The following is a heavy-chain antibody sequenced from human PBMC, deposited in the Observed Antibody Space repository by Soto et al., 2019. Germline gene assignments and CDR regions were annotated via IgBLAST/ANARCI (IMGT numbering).Heavy chain of an antibody. J-gene: IGHJ6*03. CDR2: TYFKSEWNN. CDR3: ARVAGSSSYNYYMNV. D-gene: IGHD6-6*01. V-gene: IGHV6-1*01. Sequence: PSQTLSLTCAISGDSVSSNSAAWNCIRQSPSRGLEWLGRTYFKSEWNNDYAPSVKSRITITPDTTKNQFSLQLSSVTPEDTAVYYCARVAGSSSYNYYMNVWGKGTTVTVSS. CDR1: GDSVSSNSAA.